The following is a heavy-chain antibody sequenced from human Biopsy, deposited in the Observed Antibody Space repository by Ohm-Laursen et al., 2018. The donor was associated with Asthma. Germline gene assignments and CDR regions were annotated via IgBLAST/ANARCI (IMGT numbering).Heavy chain of an antibody. J-gene: IGHJ4*02. Sequence: SLRLSCTASGFVFSQCGMNWVRQAPGKGLEWVACISYDGSNKYYADSVKGRSTISRDNSKNTLYLQMNSLRAEDTAVYYCSREEPTSGWYQGSILRWGQGTLVTVSS. V-gene: IGHV3-30*03. CDR2: ISYDGSNK. D-gene: IGHD6-19*01. CDR3: SREEPTSGWYQGSILR. CDR1: GFVFSQCG.